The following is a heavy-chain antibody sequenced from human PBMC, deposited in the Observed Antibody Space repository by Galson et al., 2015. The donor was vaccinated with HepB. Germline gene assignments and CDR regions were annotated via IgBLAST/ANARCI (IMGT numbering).Heavy chain of an antibody. Sequence: SLRLSCAASEFTFSTFAMSWVRQAPGKGLEWVSTFSESGSNRYYADSVRGRFTISRDNSRSTLYLQMESLRVEDTAMYYCARAEGFDLWGQGTMVTVAS. V-gene: IGHV3-23*01. J-gene: IGHJ3*01. CDR1: EFTFSTFA. CDR3: ARAEGFDL. CDR2: FSESGSNR.